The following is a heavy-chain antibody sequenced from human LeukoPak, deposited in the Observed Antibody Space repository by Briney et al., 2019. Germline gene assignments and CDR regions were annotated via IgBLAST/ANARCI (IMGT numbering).Heavy chain of an antibody. D-gene: IGHD3-10*01. Sequence: GASVKVSCKASGYTFTGYYMHWVRQAPGQGLEWMGWINPNSGGTNYAQKFQGRVTMTRDTSISTAYMELSRLRSDDTAVYYCARDQGLWFGEFRGSRWFDPWGQGTLVTVSS. V-gene: IGHV1-2*02. J-gene: IGHJ5*02. CDR1: GYTFTGYY. CDR2: INPNSGGT. CDR3: ARDQGLWFGEFRGSRWFDP.